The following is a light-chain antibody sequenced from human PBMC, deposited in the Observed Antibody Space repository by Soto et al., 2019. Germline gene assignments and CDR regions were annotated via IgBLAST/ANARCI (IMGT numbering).Light chain of an antibody. J-gene: IGKJ4*01. CDR3: QQYNSYPRT. V-gene: IGKV1-5*01. CDR1: QSINSW. Sequence: DIQMTQSPSTLSASVGDRVTITCRASQSINSWLARYQQKPGKAPKLLIYDASNLESGVPSRFSGSGSGTEFTLTISSLQPVDFATYYCQQYNSYPRTFGGGTKVDIK. CDR2: DAS.